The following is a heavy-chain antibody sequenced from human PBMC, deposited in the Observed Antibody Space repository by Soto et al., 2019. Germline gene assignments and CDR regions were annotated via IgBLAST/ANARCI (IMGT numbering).Heavy chain of an antibody. CDR1: GYTFSSYA. J-gene: IGHJ4*02. D-gene: IGHD5-12*01. Sequence: VKVSCKASGYTFSSYAMHWVRQAPGQRLEWMGWINTGNGDTKYSQKFQGRVIITRDTSASTAYMELSSLTSEDTAIYYCSRDEGVATVYWGQGTLVTVSS. CDR2: INTGNGDT. V-gene: IGHV1-3*04. CDR3: SRDEGVATVY.